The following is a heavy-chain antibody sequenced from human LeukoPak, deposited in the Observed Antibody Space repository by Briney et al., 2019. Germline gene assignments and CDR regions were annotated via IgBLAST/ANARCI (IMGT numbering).Heavy chain of an antibody. D-gene: IGHD3-22*01. CDR1: GGTFSSYA. V-gene: IGHV1-69*13. Sequence: ASVKVSCKASGGTFSSYAISWVRQAPGQGLEWMGGIIPIFGTANYAQKFQGRVTITADESTSTAYMELNSLRSEDTAVYYCARAPGPITMIVVPIYFDYWGQGTLVTVSS. J-gene: IGHJ4*02. CDR2: IIPIFGTA. CDR3: ARAPGPITMIVVPIYFDY.